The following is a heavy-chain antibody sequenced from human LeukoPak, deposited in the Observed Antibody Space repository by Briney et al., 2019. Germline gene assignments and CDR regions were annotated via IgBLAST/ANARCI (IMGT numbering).Heavy chain of an antibody. V-gene: IGHV4-31*03. J-gene: IGHJ1*01. Sequence: PSETLSLTCTVSGGSISSGSYYWSWIRQHPGKGLEWIGYIYRSGSTYYNPSLRRRVTMSVDTSKNQFSLKLSSVTAADTAMYYCAGGPAATLHFQHWGQGTLVTVSS. CDR1: GGSISSGSYY. CDR3: AGGPAATLHFQH. D-gene: IGHD2-2*01. CDR2: IYRSGST.